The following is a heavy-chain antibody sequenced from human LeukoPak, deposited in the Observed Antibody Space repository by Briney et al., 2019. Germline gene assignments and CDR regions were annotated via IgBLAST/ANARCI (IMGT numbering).Heavy chain of an antibody. CDR3: ARARGRYDILTGPSPQDY. Sequence: GGSLRLSCAASGFTFSSYSMNWVRQAPGKGLEWVSSISSSSSCIYYADSVKGRFTISRDNAKNSLYLQMNSLRAEDTAVYYCARARGRYDILTGPSPQDYWGQGTLVTVSS. V-gene: IGHV3-21*01. CDR2: ISSSSSCI. J-gene: IGHJ4*02. D-gene: IGHD3-9*01. CDR1: GFTFSSYS.